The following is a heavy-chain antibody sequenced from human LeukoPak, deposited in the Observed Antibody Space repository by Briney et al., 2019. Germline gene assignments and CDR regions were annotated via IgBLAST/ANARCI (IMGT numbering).Heavy chain of an antibody. CDR1: RGSISGYS. CDR3: AREGSAFDI. V-gene: IGHV4-59*12. Sequence: SETLSLTCTVSRGSISGYSWSWIRQSPGGGLEWIGYIYYSGDTAYNPSLRSRVTMSVDTSKNQFSLKLSSVTAADTAVYYCAREGSAFDIWGQGTMVTVSS. J-gene: IGHJ3*02. CDR2: IYYSGDT.